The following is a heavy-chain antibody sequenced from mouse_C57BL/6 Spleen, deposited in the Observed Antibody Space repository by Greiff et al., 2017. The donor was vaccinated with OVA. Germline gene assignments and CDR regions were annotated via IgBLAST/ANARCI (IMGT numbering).Heavy chain of an antibody. V-gene: IGHV1-19*01. Sequence: EVQLQQSGPVLVKPGASVKMSCKASGYTFTDYYMNWVKQSHGKSLEWIGVINPYNGGTSYNQKFKGKATLTVDKSSSTAYMELNSLTSEDSAVYYCAKGSYRWYFDVWGTGTTVTVSS. CDR3: AKGSYRWYFDV. D-gene: IGHD6-1*01. CDR2: INPYNGGT. J-gene: IGHJ1*03. CDR1: GYTFTDYY.